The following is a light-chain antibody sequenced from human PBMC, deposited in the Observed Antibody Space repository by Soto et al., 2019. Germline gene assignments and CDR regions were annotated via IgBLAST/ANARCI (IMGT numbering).Light chain of an antibody. CDR3: QSYGSSLSGSGV. J-gene: IGLJ3*02. CDR2: ANN. Sequence: QSVLTQPPSVSGAPGQRVTISCSGSSSNIGAGYDVHWYQQLPGTAPKLLISANNIRPSGVPDRFSGSKSGTSASLAITGLQAEDEADYYFQSYGSSLSGSGVFGGGTQLTVL. CDR1: SSNIGAGYD. V-gene: IGLV1-40*01.